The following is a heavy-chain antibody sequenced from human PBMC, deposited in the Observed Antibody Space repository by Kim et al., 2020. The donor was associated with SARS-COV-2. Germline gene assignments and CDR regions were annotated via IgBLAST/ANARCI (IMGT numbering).Heavy chain of an antibody. CDR2: INPNSGGT. CDR1: GYTFTGYY. D-gene: IGHD6-13*01. Sequence: ASVKVSCKASGYTFTGYYMHWLRQAPGQVLEWMGWINPNSGGTNYAQKFQGWVTMTRDTSISTAYMELSRLRSDDTAVYYCARVPRSIAAPGTPYYYYGMDVWGQGTTVTVSS. J-gene: IGHJ6*02. CDR3: ARVPRSIAAPGTPYYYYGMDV. V-gene: IGHV1-2*04.